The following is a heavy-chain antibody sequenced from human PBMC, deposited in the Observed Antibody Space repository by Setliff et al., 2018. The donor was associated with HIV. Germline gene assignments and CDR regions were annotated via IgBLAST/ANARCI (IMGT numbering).Heavy chain of an antibody. CDR2: INNDGSTT. D-gene: IGHD3-22*01. V-gene: IGHV3-74*01. CDR1: GFTFSNSW. CDR3: ARHYYDNSLDY. J-gene: IGHJ4*02. Sequence: GGSLRLSCAASGFTFSNSWMHWVRQAPGKGPEWVSYINNDGSTTGYGDSVKGRLTISRDNAKNTLYLEMSSLRVDDTAVYYCARHYYDNSLDYWGQGTLVTV.